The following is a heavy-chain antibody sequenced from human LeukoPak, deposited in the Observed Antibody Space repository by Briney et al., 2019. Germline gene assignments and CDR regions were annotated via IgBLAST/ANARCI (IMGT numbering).Heavy chain of an antibody. D-gene: IGHD3-22*01. J-gene: IGHJ3*02. CDR1: GFTFSCYA. Sequence: GGSPRLSCAASGFTFSCYAMSWVRQAPGKGLEWVSAITGSGGSTYRAESVKGRFTISRENSKNTVNFQMNSLRGEDAAVYYCVKVGGSGYYPDIWGQGTMVSVSS. CDR3: VKVGGSGYYPDI. CDR2: ITGSGGST. V-gene: IGHV3-23*01.